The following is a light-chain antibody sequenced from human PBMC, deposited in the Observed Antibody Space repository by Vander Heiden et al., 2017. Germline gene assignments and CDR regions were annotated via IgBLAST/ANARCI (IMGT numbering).Light chain of an antibody. V-gene: IGLV1-40*01. CDR1: SSNIGAAYH. Sequence: SVLTQLPSVSRAPGQRVTLPCTGTSSNIGAAYHVHWYQPLPGTAPKLRIYGNSNRPAGVPDRFSGSKSGTSASLAITGLQAEDEADYYWQSYDSSLSGSVFGGGTKLTVL. CDR2: GNS. CDR3: QSYDSSLSGSV. J-gene: IGLJ2*01.